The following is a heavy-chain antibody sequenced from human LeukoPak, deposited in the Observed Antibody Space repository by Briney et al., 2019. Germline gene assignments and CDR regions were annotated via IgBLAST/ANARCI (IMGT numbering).Heavy chain of an antibody. CDR2: MNPNSGNT. Sequence: ASVKVSCKASGYTFTSYDINWVRQATGQGLEWMGWMNPNSGNTGYAQKFQGRVTMTRDTSISTAYMELSSLRSDDTAVYYCARVRYCSTKSCYMGFDYWGQGALVTVSS. CDR1: GYTFTSYD. CDR3: ARVRYCSTKSCYMGFDY. J-gene: IGHJ4*02. D-gene: IGHD2-2*01. V-gene: IGHV1-8*01.